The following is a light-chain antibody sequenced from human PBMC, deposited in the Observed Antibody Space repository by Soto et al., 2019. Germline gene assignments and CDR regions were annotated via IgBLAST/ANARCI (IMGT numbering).Light chain of an antibody. CDR1: TSDVGGYNR. J-gene: IGLJ2*01. CDR2: DVS. V-gene: IGLV2-14*03. Sequence: QLVLTQPASVSGSPGQSITISCTGTTSDVGGYNRVSWYQQHPGEAPTLMIKDVSNRPSGVSDRFSGSKSGNTASLTVSGLQAEDEADYYCVSYAGSNKKVFGGGTKLTVL. CDR3: VSYAGSNKKV.